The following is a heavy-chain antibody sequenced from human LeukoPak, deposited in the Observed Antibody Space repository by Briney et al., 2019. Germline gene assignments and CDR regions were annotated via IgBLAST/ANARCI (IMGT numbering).Heavy chain of an antibody. D-gene: IGHD6-6*01. CDR3: AAGLAARPMDY. Sequence: SETLSLTCAVYGGSFSGYYWSWIRQPPGKGLEWIGEIKHSGSTNYNPSLKSRVTISVDPSKTQFSLKLSSVTAADTAVYYCAAGLAARPMDYWGQGTLVTVSS. V-gene: IGHV4-34*01. CDR2: IKHSGST. CDR1: GGSFSGYY. J-gene: IGHJ4*02.